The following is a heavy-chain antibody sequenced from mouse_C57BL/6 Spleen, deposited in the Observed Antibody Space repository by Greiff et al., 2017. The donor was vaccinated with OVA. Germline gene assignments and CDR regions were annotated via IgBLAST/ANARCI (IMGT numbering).Heavy chain of an antibody. V-gene: IGHV3-6*01. CDR2: ISYDGSN. CDR1: GYSITSGYY. Sequence: VQLKESGPGLVKPSQSLSLTCSVTGYSITSGYYWNWLRQFPGNKLEWMGYISYDGSNKYNPSLKNRISITRDTSKNQFFLKLNSVTTEDTATYYCAREGDYDGYHYYAMDYWGQGTSVTVSS. D-gene: IGHD2-3*01. J-gene: IGHJ4*01. CDR3: AREGDYDGYHYYAMDY.